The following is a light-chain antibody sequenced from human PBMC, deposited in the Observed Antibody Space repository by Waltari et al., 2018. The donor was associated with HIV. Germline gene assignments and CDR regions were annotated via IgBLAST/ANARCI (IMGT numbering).Light chain of an antibody. J-gene: IGLJ2*01. Sequence: SYELTQPPSVSVSPGLPASVTCTGDKFGDNSVCGYQQEPCRYPVLVHFQDTKLPSGLPWRFSGSNSGNTATLTISGTQAVDEADYFCQAWDNSTAVFGGGTQLTVL. CDR2: QDT. V-gene: IGLV3-1*01. CDR3: QAWDNSTAV. CDR1: KFGDNS.